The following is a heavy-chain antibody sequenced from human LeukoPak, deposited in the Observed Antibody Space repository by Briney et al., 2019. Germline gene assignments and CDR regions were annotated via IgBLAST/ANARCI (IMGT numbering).Heavy chain of an antibody. J-gene: IGHJ5*02. CDR1: GGSISSGSYY. CDR2: IYTSGST. V-gene: IGHV4-61*02. CDR3: ARDLYDFWSGYRNWFDP. D-gene: IGHD3-3*01. Sequence: PSQTLSLTCTVSGGSISSGSYYWSWIRQPAGKGLEWIGRIYTSGSTNYNPSLKSRVTISVDTSKNQFSLKLSPVTAADTAVYYCARDLYDFWSGYRNWFDPWGQGTLVTVSS.